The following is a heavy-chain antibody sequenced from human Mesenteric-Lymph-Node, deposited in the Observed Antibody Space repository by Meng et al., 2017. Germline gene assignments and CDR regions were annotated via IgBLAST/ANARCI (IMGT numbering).Heavy chain of an antibody. J-gene: IGHJ4*02. Sequence: GESLKISCAASGIPFSRSGMHWVRQGPGKGLEWVAMIWSDGSQEYYADSVKGRFTVSRDNSYNTVYLQMNSLRAEDTAVYYCARDKGTTSCDTWGQGTRVTVSS. CDR3: ARDKGTTSCDT. CDR1: GIPFSRSG. CDR2: IWSDGSQE. D-gene: IGHD2/OR15-2a*01. V-gene: IGHV3-33*01.